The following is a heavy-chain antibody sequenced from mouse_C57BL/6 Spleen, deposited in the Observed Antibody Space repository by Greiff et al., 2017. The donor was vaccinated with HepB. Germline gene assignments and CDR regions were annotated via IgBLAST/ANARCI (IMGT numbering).Heavy chain of an antibody. J-gene: IGHJ4*01. CDR2: INPYNGGT. V-gene: IGHV1-19*01. Sequence: EVKLQQSGPVLVKPGASVKMSCKASGYTFTDYYMNWVKQSHGKSLEWIGVINPYNGGTSYNQKFKGKATLTVDKSSSTAYMELNSLTSEDSAVYYCARCEAQRRFNYAMDYWGQGTSVTVSS. D-gene: IGHD3-2*02. CDR1: GYTFTDYY. CDR3: ARCEAQRRFNYAMDY.